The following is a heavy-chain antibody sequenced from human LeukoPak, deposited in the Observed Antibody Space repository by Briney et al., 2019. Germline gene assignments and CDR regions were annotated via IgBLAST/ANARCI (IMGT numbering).Heavy chain of an antibody. Sequence: QPGGSLRLSCAASGFTFSSYGMHWVRQAPGKGLEWVAVISYDGSNKYYADSVKGRFTISRDNSKNTLYLQMNSLRAEDTAVYYCAKDSDWNSRTGWGYFDYWGQGTLVTVSS. D-gene: IGHD1-7*01. J-gene: IGHJ4*02. CDR2: ISYDGSNK. V-gene: IGHV3-30*18. CDR1: GFTFSSYG. CDR3: AKDSDWNSRTGWGYFDY.